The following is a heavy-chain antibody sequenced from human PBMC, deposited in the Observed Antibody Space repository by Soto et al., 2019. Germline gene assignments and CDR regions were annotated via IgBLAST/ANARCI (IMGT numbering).Heavy chain of an antibody. CDR1: GFTFSSYA. CDR3: ARDLSSGYYFDY. J-gene: IGHJ4*02. D-gene: IGHD3-22*01. V-gene: IGHV3-30-3*01. Sequence: GGSLGLSCAASGFTFSSYAMHWVRQAPGKGLEWVAVISYDGSNKYYADSVKGRFTISRDNSKNTLYLQMNSLRAEDTAVYYCARDLSSGYYFDYWGQGTLVTVSS. CDR2: ISYDGSNK.